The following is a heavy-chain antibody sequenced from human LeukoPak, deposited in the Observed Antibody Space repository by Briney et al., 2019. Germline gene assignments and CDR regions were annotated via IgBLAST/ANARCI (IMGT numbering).Heavy chain of an antibody. CDR1: GGSFSGCY. CDR2: INHSGST. D-gene: IGHD3-10*01. Sequence: RASETLSLTCAVYGGSFSGCYWSWIRQPPGKGLEWIGEINHSGSTNYNPSLKSRVTISVDTSKNQFSLKLSSVTAADTAVYYCARGYGSGIRPADFDYWGQGTLVTVSS. J-gene: IGHJ4*02. V-gene: IGHV4-34*01. CDR3: ARGYGSGIRPADFDY.